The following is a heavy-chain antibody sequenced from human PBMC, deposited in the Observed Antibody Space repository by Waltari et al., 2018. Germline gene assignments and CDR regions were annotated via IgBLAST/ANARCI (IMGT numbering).Heavy chain of an antibody. Sequence: EVQLVESGGGLVQPGGSLRLSCVASGFTLSNYWMHWVRQAPGKGLEWGAHIKPDGSQTDYVDSGKGRFAISRDNARNSLYLQMNSLRADDTAIYYCARDPARRADYWGQGTLVTVSS. CDR1: GFTLSNYW. J-gene: IGHJ4*02. CDR3: ARDPARRADY. V-gene: IGHV3-7*01. CDR2: IKPDGSQT.